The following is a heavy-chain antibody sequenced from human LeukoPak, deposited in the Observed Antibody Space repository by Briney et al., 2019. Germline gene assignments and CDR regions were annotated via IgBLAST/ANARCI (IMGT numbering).Heavy chain of an antibody. J-gene: IGHJ4*02. CDR2: IYYSGST. CDR3: ARVVVVAATIDY. D-gene: IGHD2-15*01. V-gene: IGHV4-39*07. Sequence: SETLSLTCTVSGGSISSSSYYWGWIRQPPGKGLEWIGSIYYSGSTYYNPSLKSRVTISVDTSKNQFSLKLSSVTAADTAVYYCARVVVVAATIDYWGQGTLVTVSS. CDR1: GGSISSSSYY.